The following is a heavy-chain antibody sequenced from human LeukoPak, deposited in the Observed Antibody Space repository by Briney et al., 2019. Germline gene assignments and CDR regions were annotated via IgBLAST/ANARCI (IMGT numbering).Heavy chain of an antibody. J-gene: IGHJ3*02. CDR1: GYSFTSYW. CDR2: IYPGDSDT. V-gene: IGHV5-51*01. Sequence: RGESLKISCKGSGYSFTSYWIGWVRQMPGKGLEWMGIIYPGDSDTRYSPSFQGQVTISADKSISTTHLQWSSLKASDTAMYYCARRSGSYYYDAFDIWGQGTMVTVSS. CDR3: ARRSGSYYYDAFDI. D-gene: IGHD1-26*01.